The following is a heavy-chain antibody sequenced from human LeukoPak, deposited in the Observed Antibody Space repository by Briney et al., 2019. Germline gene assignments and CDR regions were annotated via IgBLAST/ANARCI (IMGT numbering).Heavy chain of an antibody. CDR3: AELGITMIGGV. J-gene: IGHJ6*04. CDR2: ISSSGSTI. D-gene: IGHD3-10*02. V-gene: IGHV3-48*03. CDR1: GISVSSNY. Sequence: GGSLRVSCAAAGISVSSNYMSWVRQAPGKGLEWVSYISSSGSTIYYADSVKGRFTISRDNAKNSLYLQMNSLRAEDTAVYYCAELGITMIGGVWGKGTTVTISS.